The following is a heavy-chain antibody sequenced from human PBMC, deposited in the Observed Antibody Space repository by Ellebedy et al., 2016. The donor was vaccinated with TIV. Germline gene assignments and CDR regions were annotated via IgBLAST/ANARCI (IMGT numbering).Heavy chain of an antibody. J-gene: IGHJ4*02. CDR1: GGSITSYY. CDR3: ARRDGNSIFDNYFDY. V-gene: IGHV4-59*01. CDR2: IYYSGST. D-gene: IGHD4-23*01. Sequence: MPSETLSLTCTVSGGSITSYYWSRIRQHPGKGLAWIGYIYYSGSTNYNPSPKSRVTISVDTSKNQFSLKLSSVTAADTAVYYCARRDGNSIFDNYFDYWGQGTLVTVSS.